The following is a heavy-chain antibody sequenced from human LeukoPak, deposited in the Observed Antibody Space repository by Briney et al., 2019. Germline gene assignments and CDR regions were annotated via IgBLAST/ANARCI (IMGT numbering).Heavy chain of an antibody. CDR3: ARGGYYYDSTSYYSLDY. CDR2: IRYDGSNK. CDR1: GFTFSNSA. Sequence: GGSLRLSCAASGFTFSNSAMSWVRQAPGKGLEWVAFIRYDGSNKYYADSVKGRFTISRDNAKNSLYLQMNSLRAEDTAVYYCARGGYYYDSTSYYSLDYWGQGTLVTVSS. D-gene: IGHD3-22*01. J-gene: IGHJ4*02. V-gene: IGHV3-30*02.